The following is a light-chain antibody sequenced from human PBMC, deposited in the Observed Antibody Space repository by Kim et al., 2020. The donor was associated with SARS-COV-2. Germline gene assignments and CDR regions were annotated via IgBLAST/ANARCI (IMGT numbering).Light chain of an antibody. J-gene: IGLJ2*01. CDR3: QAWDSSRVV. Sequence: SVSPGQTASIACSGDKLGDKYACWYQQKPGQSPVLVIYHDSKRPSGIPERFSGSNSGNTATLTISGTQAMDEADYYCQAWDSSRVVFGGGTQLTVL. CDR1: KLGDKY. V-gene: IGLV3-1*01. CDR2: HDS.